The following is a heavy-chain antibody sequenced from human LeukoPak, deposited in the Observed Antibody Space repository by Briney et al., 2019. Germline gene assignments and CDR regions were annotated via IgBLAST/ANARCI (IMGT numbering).Heavy chain of an antibody. J-gene: IGHJ4*02. D-gene: IGHD3-10*01. CDR1: GFSLSTAGVR. CDR3: ARILSDSGSYYFDY. CDR2: IDWDDDK. V-gene: IGHV2-70*04. Sequence: SGPTLVNPTQALTLTCTFSGFSLSTAGVRVSWIRQPPGKALEWLARIDWDDDKFYSPSLKTRLTISKDTSKNQVVLTMTNMDPVDTATYYCARILSDSGSYYFDYWGQGTLVTVSS.